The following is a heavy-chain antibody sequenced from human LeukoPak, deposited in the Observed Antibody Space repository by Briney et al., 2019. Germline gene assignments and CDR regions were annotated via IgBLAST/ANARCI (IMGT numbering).Heavy chain of an antibody. Sequence: PGGSLRLSCAASGFTFSSYSMNWVRQAPGKGLEWVSYISSSSSTIYYADSVKGRFTISRDNSKNTLYLQMNSLRAEDTAVYYCAKTSSKGRWFGELSHFDYWGQGTLVTVSS. D-gene: IGHD3-10*01. CDR2: ISSSSSTI. CDR1: GFTFSSYS. V-gene: IGHV3-48*01. CDR3: AKTSSKGRWFGELSHFDY. J-gene: IGHJ4*02.